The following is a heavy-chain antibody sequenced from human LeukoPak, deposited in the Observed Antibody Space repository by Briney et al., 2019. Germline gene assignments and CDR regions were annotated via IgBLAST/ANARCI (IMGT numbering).Heavy chain of an antibody. D-gene: IGHD3-3*01. CDR3: ARMASTDDFWSGCYTEIRDDFDY. V-gene: IGHV1-69*13. Sequence: ASVKVSCKASGGTFSSYAISWVRQAPGQGLEWMGGIIPIFGTANYAQKFQGRVTITADESTSTAYMELSSLRSEDTAVYYCARMASTDDFWSGCYTEIRDDFDYWGQGTLVTVSS. CDR2: IIPIFGTA. J-gene: IGHJ4*02. CDR1: GGTFSSYA.